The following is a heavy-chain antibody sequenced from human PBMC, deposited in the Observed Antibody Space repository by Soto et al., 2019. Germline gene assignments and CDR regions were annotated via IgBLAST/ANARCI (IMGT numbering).Heavy chain of an antibody. V-gene: IGHV3-23*01. J-gene: IGHJ4*02. CDR3: AKGGSYYYDSSGYYAN. D-gene: IGHD3-22*01. CDR1: GFTFTSYA. Sequence: GGSLRLSCAASGFTFTSYAMSWVRQAPGKGLEWVSAISGSGGSSYYADSVKGRFTISRDNSKNTLLLQMNSLRAEDTAIYYCAKGGSYYYDSSGYYANWGQGTLVTVSS. CDR2: ISGSGGSS.